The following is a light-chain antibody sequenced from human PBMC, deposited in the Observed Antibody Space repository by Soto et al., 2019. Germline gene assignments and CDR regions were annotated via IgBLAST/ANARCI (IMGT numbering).Light chain of an antibody. Sequence: EIVWTQSPGLLSLSPGERASLSCRASQSVSSNYLAWYQQRPGQAPRLLIYGASSRATGIPDRFSGSGSGTDFAITVSRLEPEDFAVYYCQQYGSSPLTCGGGTRVQIK. J-gene: IGKJ4*01. CDR1: QSVSSNY. CDR2: GAS. CDR3: QQYGSSPLT. V-gene: IGKV3-20*01.